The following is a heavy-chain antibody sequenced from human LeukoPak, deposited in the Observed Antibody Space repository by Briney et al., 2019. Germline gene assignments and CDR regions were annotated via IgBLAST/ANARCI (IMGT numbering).Heavy chain of an antibody. J-gene: IGHJ6*02. CDR2: IYYSGST. D-gene: IGHD3-22*01. Sequence: SGTLSLTCTVSGGSVSSGSCYWSWIRQPPGKGLEWIGYIYYSGSTNYNPSLKSRVTISVDTSKNQFSLKLSSVTAADTAVYYCARATLRGYYDSSGYSYYYGMDVWGQGTTVTVSS. CDR1: GGSVSSGSCY. CDR3: ARATLRGYYDSSGYSYYYGMDV. V-gene: IGHV4-61*01.